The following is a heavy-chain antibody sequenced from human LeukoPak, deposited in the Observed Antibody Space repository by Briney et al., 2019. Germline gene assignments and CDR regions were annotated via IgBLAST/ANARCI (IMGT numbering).Heavy chain of an antibody. CDR1: GYTFTSYD. V-gene: IGHV1-8*01. J-gene: IGHJ6*03. CDR2: MNPSSGNT. CDR3: ARSSLSSYYYYYMDV. D-gene: IGHD1-26*01. Sequence: GASVKVSCKASGYTFTSYDINWVRQATGQGLEWMGWMNPSSGNTGFAQKFQGRVTMTRDTSISTAYMELSSLRSEDTAVYHCARSSLSSYYYYYMDVWGKGTTVTVSS.